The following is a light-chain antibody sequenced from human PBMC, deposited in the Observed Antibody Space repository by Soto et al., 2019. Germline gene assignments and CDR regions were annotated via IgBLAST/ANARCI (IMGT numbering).Light chain of an antibody. CDR1: QSVDSK. CDR3: QHDSTWLLT. CDR2: GAS. Sequence: EIVMTQSPATLSVSPGERATLSCRASQSVDSKLAWYQQKPGQGPRLLIYGASSRATGIPARFSGSGSGTEVTLTSSSLQSEDFAAYYCQHDSTWLLTFGEGTKVEIK. J-gene: IGKJ1*01. V-gene: IGKV3-15*01.